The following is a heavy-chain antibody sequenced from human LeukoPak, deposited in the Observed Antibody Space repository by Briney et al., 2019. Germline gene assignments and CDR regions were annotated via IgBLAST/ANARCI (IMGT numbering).Heavy chain of an antibody. CDR1: GGSISNGDYY. CDR2: IYNSGIT. D-gene: IGHD2-15*01. J-gene: IGHJ4*02. V-gene: IGHV4-30-4*01. CDR3: ARVLGSGFDY. Sequence: SQTLSLTCTVSGGSISNGDYYWSWIRQPPGKGLEWIGYIYNSGITYYNPTLKSRVTISAATSKNHFSLNLSSVTAADTAVYYCARVLGSGFDYWGQGTLVTVSS.